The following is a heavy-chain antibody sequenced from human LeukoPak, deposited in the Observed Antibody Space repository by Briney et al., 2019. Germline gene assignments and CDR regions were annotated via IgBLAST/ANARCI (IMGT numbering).Heavy chain of an antibody. J-gene: IGHJ5*02. CDR1: GFTFSGSA. CDR3: TRPFYDRSGSNWFDP. D-gene: IGHD3-22*01. CDR2: IRSKANSYAT. V-gene: IGHV3-73*01. Sequence: GGSLRLSCAASGFTFSGSAMHWVRQASGKGLEWVGRIRSKANSYATAYAASVKGRFTISRDDSKNTAYLQMNSLKTEDTAVYYCTRPFYDRSGSNWFDPWGQGTLVTVSS.